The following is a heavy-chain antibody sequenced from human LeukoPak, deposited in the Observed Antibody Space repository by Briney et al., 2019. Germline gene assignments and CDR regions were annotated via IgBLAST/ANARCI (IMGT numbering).Heavy chain of an antibody. CDR2: IYYSGST. CDR3: ASSYYYDSSGYYGGDYYYGMDV. J-gene: IGHJ6*02. Sequence: PSETLSLTCTASGGSIRNYYWSWIRQPPGKGLEWIGYIYYSGSTNYNPSLKSRVTISVDTSKNQFSLKLSSVTAADTAVYYCASSYYYDSSGYYGGDYYYGMDVWGQGTTVTVSS. D-gene: IGHD3-22*01. V-gene: IGHV4-59*08. CDR1: GGSIRNYY.